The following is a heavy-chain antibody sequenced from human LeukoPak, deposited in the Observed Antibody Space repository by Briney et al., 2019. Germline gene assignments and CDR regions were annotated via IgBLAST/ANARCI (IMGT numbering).Heavy chain of an antibody. Sequence: GGSLRLSCAASGFTFNSYWMSWVRQAPGKGLEWVANIKQDGSEKYYVDSVKGRFTISRDNSKNTLYLQMNSLRAEDTAVYYCANVAARPVDYWGQGTLVTVSS. CDR3: ANVAARPVDY. J-gene: IGHJ4*02. CDR1: GFTFNSYW. V-gene: IGHV3-7*01. D-gene: IGHD6-6*01. CDR2: IKQDGSEK.